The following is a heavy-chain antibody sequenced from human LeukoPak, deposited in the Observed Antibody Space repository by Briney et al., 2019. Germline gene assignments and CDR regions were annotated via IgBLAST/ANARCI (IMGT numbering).Heavy chain of an antibody. D-gene: IGHD3-9*01. CDR1: GASFNSYY. J-gene: IGHJ4*02. V-gene: IGHV4-59*01. CDR2: IYYSGST. CDR3: ARVTGYTIEDYFDY. Sequence: KPSETLSLTCAAYGASFNSYYWSRIRQPPGKGLEWIGYIYYSGSTNYNPSLKSRVTISVKTSKNQFSLKLRSVTAADTAVYYCARVTGYTIEDYFDYWGQGTLVTVSS.